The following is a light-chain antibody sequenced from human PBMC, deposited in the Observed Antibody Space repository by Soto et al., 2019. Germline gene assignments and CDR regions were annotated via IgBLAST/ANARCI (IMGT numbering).Light chain of an antibody. CDR2: DAS. Sequence: DLQMTQSPSTLSASVGDSVTFTCRASQSINSKLAWYQQKPGKNPKLLIHDASSLESGVTSRFSGSGSGTEFTLTISGLQPDDFATYYCQQYNTYTYNFGQGTKLEI. V-gene: IGKV1-5*01. CDR1: QSINSK. CDR3: QQYNTYTYN. J-gene: IGKJ2*01.